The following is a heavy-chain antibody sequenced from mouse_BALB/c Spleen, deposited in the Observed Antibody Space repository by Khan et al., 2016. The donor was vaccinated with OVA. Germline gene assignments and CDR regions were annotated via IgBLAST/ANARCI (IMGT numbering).Heavy chain of an antibody. Sequence: QVQLKQSGAELMKPGASVTISCKATGYTFSMYWIEWVKQRPGHGLEWIGDILPGSGSTNNNEKFKGKATFTADASSNTAYMQLSSLTSEDSAVYYSVRGGYNPAMDYWGQGTSVTVSS. CDR1: GYTFSMYW. V-gene: IGHV1-9*01. J-gene: IGHJ4*01. CDR3: VRGGYNPAMDY. D-gene: IGHD1-3*01. CDR2: ILPGSGST.